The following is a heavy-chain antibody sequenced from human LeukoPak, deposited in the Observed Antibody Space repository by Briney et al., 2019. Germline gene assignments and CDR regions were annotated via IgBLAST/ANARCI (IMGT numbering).Heavy chain of an antibody. V-gene: IGHV3-7*01. CDR2: INQGESQK. J-gene: IGHJ4*02. CDR3: ARVTSGSSYRPFDY. CDR1: GFTFTTYW. Sequence: GGSLRLSCAASGFTFTTYWMTWVRQAPGKGLEWVANINQGESQKYYVDSVKGRFTISRDNAKNSLYLQMNSLRAEDTAVYYCARVTSGSSYRPFDYWGQGTLVTVSS. D-gene: IGHD3-10*01.